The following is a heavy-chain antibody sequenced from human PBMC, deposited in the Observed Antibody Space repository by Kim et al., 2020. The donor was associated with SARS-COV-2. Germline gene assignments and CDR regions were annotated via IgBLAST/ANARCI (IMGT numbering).Heavy chain of an antibody. V-gene: IGHV3-48*03. CDR2: ISCSSSSI. Sequence: GGSLRLSCAASGFTFSSYEMNWVRQAPGKGLEWMSYISCSSSSIYYADSVKGRFTISRDNAKNSLYLQMNSLRVEDTAVYYCARCGAESHLILDCQWFDPWGQGNLVPVSS. CDR3: ARCGAESHLILDCQWFDP. J-gene: IGHJ5*02. CDR1: GFTFSSYE. D-gene: IGHD2-15*01.